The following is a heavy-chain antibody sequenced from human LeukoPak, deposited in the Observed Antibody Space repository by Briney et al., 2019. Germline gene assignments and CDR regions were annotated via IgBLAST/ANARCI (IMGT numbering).Heavy chain of an antibody. CDR1: GGTFSSYA. J-gene: IGHJ3*02. CDR2: INPNSGGT. Sequence: ASVKVSCKASGGTFSSYAISWVRQAPGQGLEWMGRINPNSGGTNYAQKFQGRVTMTRDRSISTAYMELSRLRSDDTAVYYCARKALTYVGAFDIWGQGTMVTVSS. D-gene: IGHD4-23*01. CDR3: ARKALTYVGAFDI. V-gene: IGHV1-2*06.